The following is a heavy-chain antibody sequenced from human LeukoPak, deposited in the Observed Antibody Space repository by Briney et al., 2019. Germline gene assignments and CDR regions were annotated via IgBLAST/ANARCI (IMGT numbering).Heavy chain of an antibody. CDR2: IKPDGTTK. D-gene: IGHD6-13*01. Sequence: GGSLRLSCAASGFPFSSYSMTWVRQAPGKGLEWVANIKPDGTTKFYVDSVKGRFTVSGDNALNSLYLQMNSLRAEDTAIYYCARSIPYGTTWYGRSDYWGQGTLVTVSS. CDR3: ARSIPYGTTWYGRSDY. CDR1: GFPFSSYS. J-gene: IGHJ4*02. V-gene: IGHV3-7*03.